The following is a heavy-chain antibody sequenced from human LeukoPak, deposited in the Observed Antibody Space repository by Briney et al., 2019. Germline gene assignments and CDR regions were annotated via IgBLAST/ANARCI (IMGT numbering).Heavy chain of an antibody. Sequence: GASVKVSCKASGYTFTSYGISWVRQAPGQGLEWMGWISAYNGNTNYAQKLQGRVTMTTDTSTSTAYMELRSLRSDDTAVYYCARGSGSDGYYYYGMDVWGQGTTVTVSS. J-gene: IGHJ6*02. D-gene: IGHD1-26*01. CDR2: ISAYNGNT. V-gene: IGHV1-18*01. CDR1: GYTFTSYG. CDR3: ARGSGSDGYYYYGMDV.